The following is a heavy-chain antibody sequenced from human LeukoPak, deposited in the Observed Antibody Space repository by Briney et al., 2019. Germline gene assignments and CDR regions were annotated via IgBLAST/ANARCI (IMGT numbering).Heavy chain of an antibody. CDR2: INPNTGGT. Sequence: ASVKVSCKASGYTFTGYSIHWVRQAPGQGLEWMGWINPNTGGTNYAQNFQGRVTMTRDTSISTAYMELSSLTSEDTAVYYCARDRGGYSWDYWGQGTLVTVSS. CDR1: GYTFTGYS. J-gene: IGHJ4*02. D-gene: IGHD5-18*01. CDR3: ARDRGGYSWDY. V-gene: IGHV1-2*02.